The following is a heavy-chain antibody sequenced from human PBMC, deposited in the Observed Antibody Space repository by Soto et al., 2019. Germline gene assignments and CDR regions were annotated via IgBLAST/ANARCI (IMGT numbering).Heavy chain of an antibody. J-gene: IGHJ4*02. D-gene: IGHD3-3*01. CDR1: GYTLTELS. CDR2: FDPEDGET. CDR3: ARLGIWSGYSDY. V-gene: IGHV1-24*01. Sequence: ASVKVSCKVSGYTLTELSMHWVRQAPGKGLEWMGGFDPEDGETIYAQKFQGRVTITADKSTSTAYMELSSLRSEDTAVYYCARLGIWSGYSDYWGQGTLVTVSS.